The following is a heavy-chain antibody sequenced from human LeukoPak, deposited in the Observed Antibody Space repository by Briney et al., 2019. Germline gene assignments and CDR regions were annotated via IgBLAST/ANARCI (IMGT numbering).Heavy chain of an antibody. Sequence: GGSLRLSCAASGFTFSSYAMHWVRQAPGKGLEWVAVISYDGSNKYYADSVKGRFTISRDNSKNTLYLQMNSLRAEDTAVYYCATVLRIAAGEMRFDYWGQGTLVTVSS. CDR3: ATVLRIAAGEMRFDY. J-gene: IGHJ4*02. V-gene: IGHV3-30-3*01. CDR2: ISYDGSNK. CDR1: GFTFSSYA. D-gene: IGHD6-13*01.